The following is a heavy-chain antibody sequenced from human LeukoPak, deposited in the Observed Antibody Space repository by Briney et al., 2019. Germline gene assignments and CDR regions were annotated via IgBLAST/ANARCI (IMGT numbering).Heavy chain of an antibody. CDR1: GGSISSGSDY. CDR2: IDTRGGT. J-gene: IGHJ5*02. D-gene: IGHD6-19*01. CDR3: VRDHLAVAGMRLAWFDP. V-gene: IGHV4-61*09. Sequence: SETLSLTYTVSGGSISSGSDYWSWIRQPAGKGLELIGHIDTRGGTNYNPSLKHRVTISVDTSRNQFSLELSSVTAADTAVYYCVRDHLAVAGMRLAWFDPWGQGTVVTVSS.